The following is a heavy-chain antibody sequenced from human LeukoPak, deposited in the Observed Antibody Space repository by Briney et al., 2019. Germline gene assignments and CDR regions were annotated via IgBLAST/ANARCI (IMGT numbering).Heavy chain of an antibody. Sequence: GASVKVSCKASGYTFTSHYIHWVRQASGQGLEWMGMINPSGGSTRFAQKFQGRVTMTRNTSISTAYMELSSLRSEDTAVYYCANSAALGYWGQGTLVTVSS. CDR3: ANSAALGY. CDR2: INPSGGST. J-gene: IGHJ4*02. D-gene: IGHD2-21*01. V-gene: IGHV1-46*01. CDR1: GYTFTSHY.